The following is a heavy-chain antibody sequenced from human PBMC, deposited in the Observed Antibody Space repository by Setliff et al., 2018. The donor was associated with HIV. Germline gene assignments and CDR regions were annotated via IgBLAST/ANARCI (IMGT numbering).Heavy chain of an antibody. Sequence: TLSLTCAVYGGSLSGDYWSWIRQPPGKGLEWIGEINQSGSTNYNPSLKSRVIISVDTSKNQLSLKLSSVTAADTAMYYCARGRGRTFYYDSSGSRAFDIWGQGTMVTVSS. J-gene: IGHJ3*02. CDR2: INQSGST. CDR1: GGSLSGDY. D-gene: IGHD3-22*01. V-gene: IGHV4-34*01. CDR3: ARGRGRTFYYDSSGSRAFDI.